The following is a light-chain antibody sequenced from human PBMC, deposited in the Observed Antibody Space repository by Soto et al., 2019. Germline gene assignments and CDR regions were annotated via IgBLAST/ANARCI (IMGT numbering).Light chain of an antibody. CDR2: GNT. CDR3: KSYDTSLRGYV. Sequence: QSALTQPPSVSGAPGQRVTISCTGTSSNIGSGYDVHWYQHLPGTAPKLLIYGNTIRPSGVPDRFSGSKSGTSASLAITGLQAEDEPDSPCKSYDTSLRGYVFGTGTKVTVL. CDR1: SSNIGSGYD. J-gene: IGLJ1*01. V-gene: IGLV1-40*01.